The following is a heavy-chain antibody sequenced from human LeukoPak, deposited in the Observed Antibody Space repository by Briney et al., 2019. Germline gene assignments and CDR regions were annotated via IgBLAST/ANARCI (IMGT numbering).Heavy chain of an antibody. Sequence: PGGSLRLSCAASGFTFSGSWMTWVRQAPGKGLEWVAHIKEDGSDKYYVDSVTGRFTISRDNTKNSLYLQMSSLRAEDTAVYYCARGPSIAARYDAFDIWGQGTMVTVSS. D-gene: IGHD6-6*01. CDR2: IKEDGSDK. CDR3: ARGPSIAARYDAFDI. V-gene: IGHV3-7*02. J-gene: IGHJ3*02. CDR1: GFTFSGSW.